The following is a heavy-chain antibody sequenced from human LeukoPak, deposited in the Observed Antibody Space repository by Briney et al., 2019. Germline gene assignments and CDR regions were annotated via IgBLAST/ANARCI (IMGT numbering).Heavy chain of an antibody. Sequence: SETLSLTCAVYGGSFSNYYWSWIRQPAGKGLEWIGRIYTSGSTNYNPSLKSRVTMSVDTSKNQFSLKLSSVTAADTAVYYCAREAAAGTFYFDYWGQGTLVTVSS. CDR1: GGSFSNYY. CDR3: AREAAAGTFYFDY. J-gene: IGHJ4*02. CDR2: IYTSGST. D-gene: IGHD6-13*01. V-gene: IGHV4-4*07.